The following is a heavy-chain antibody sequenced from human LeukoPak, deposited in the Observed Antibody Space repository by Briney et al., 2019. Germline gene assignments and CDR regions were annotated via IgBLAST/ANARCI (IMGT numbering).Heavy chain of an antibody. V-gene: IGHV3-23*01. CDR1: GFTFSRDW. Sequence: GGSLRLSCAASGFTFSRDWMSWVRQAPGKGLEWVSAISGSGGSTYYADSVKGRFTISRDNSKNTLYLQMNSLRAEDTAVYYCARVTLGGLNYYYMDVWGKGTTVTVSS. CDR3: ARVTLGGLNYYYMDV. CDR2: ISGSGGST. J-gene: IGHJ6*03. D-gene: IGHD6-25*01.